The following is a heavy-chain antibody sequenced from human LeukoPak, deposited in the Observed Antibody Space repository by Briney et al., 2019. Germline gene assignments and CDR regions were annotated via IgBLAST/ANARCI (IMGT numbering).Heavy chain of an antibody. D-gene: IGHD3-3*01. Sequence: PSETLSLTCVVSGYSMSSGYYWGWIRQPPGKGLEWIGSIYHSGSTHYNPYLKSRVTISVETSKTQFSLNLSSVTAADTAVYYCARDVDFWSGHPNAFNVWGQGAVVTVSS. CDR1: GYSMSSGYY. J-gene: IGHJ3*01. CDR2: IYHSGST. V-gene: IGHV4-38-2*02. CDR3: ARDVDFWSGHPNAFNV.